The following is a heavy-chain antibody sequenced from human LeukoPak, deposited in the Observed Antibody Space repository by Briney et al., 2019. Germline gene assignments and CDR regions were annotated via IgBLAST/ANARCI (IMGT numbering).Heavy chain of an antibody. V-gene: IGHV3-74*01. CDR1: GFTFSSYW. D-gene: IGHD6-6*01. CDR2: INSDGSST. CDR3: ARSSSSSLGYFDY. J-gene: IGHJ4*02. Sequence: PGGSLRLSCAVSGFTFSSYWMHWVRQAPGKGLVWVSRINSDGSSTSYADSVKGRFTISRDNAKNTLYLQMNSLRAEDTAVYYCARSSSSSLGYFDYWGQGTLVTVSS.